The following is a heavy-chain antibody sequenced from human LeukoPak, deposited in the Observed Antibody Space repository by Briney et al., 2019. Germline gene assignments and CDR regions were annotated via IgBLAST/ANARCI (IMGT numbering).Heavy chain of an antibody. V-gene: IGHV3-30-3*01. CDR2: ISYDGSNK. J-gene: IGHJ4*02. D-gene: IGHD2-15*01. CDR1: GFTFSSYA. CDR3: ARGGGYCSGGSCRKELDY. Sequence: AGGSLRLSCAASGFTFSSYAMHWVRQAPGKGLEWVAVISYDGSNKYYADSVKGRFTISRDNSKNTLYLQMNSLRAEDTAVYYCARGGGYCSGGSCRKELDYWGQGTLVTVSS.